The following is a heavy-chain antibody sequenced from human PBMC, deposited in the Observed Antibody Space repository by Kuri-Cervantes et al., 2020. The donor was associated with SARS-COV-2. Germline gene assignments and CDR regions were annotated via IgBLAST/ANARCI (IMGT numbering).Heavy chain of an antibody. V-gene: IGHV3-48*02. J-gene: IGHJ4*02. CDR3: ARDGGLSVVVIDFDY. CDR2: ISSSSSTI. Sequence: LSLTCAASGFTFSSYSMNWVRQAPGKGLEWVSYISSSSSTIYYADSVKGRFTISRDNAKNSLYLQMNSLRDEDTAVYYCARDGGLSVVVIDFDYWGQGTLVTVSS. CDR1: GFTFSSYS. D-gene: IGHD3-22*01.